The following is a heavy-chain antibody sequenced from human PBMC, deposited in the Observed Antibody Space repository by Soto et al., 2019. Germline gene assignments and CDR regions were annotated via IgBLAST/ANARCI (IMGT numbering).Heavy chain of an antibody. J-gene: IGHJ5*02. Sequence: GGSLRLSCAASGFTFSSYAMSWVRQAPGKGLEWVSAISGSGGSTYYADSVKGRFTISRDNSKNTLYLQMNSLRAEDKAVYYCAKDIVVVPAAMPGWFDPWGQGTLVTVSS. V-gene: IGHV3-23*01. CDR2: ISGSGGST. CDR3: AKDIVVVPAAMPGWFDP. D-gene: IGHD2-2*01. CDR1: GFTFSSYA.